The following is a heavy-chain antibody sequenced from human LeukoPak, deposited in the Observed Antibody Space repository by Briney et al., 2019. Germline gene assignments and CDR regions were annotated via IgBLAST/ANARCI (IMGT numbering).Heavy chain of an antibody. CDR3: ARGVERMGLDY. CDR1: GGSFSGYY. CDR2: INHNGST. V-gene: IGHV4-34*01. Sequence: SETLSLTCAVYGGSFSGYYWRWIRQPPGKGLEWIGEINHNGSTNYNPSLKSRVTISVDTSKNQFSLKLISVTAADTAVYYCARGVERMGLDYWGQGTLVTVSS. J-gene: IGHJ4*02. D-gene: IGHD5-24*01.